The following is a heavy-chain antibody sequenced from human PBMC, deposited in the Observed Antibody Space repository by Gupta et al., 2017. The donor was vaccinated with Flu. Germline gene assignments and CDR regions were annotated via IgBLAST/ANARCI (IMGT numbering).Heavy chain of an antibody. J-gene: IGHJ4*02. CDR3: AREIVGATPIVVDY. D-gene: IGHD1-26*01. Sequence: QVQLQQWGAGLLKPSETLSLTCAVYGGSFSGYYWSWIRQPPGKGLEWIGEINHSGSTNYNPSLKSRVTISVDTSKNQFPLKLSSVTAADTAVYYCAREIVGATPIVVDYWGQGTLVTVSS. V-gene: IGHV4-34*01. CDR2: INHSGST. CDR1: GGSFSGYY.